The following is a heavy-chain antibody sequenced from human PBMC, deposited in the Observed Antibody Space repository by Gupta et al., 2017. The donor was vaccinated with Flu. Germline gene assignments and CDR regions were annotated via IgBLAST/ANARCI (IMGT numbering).Heavy chain of an antibody. D-gene: IGHD2-2*01. Sequence: YSTGWVRHAAGQGLEWMGGIIPIFGTATYAQKFQGRVTITADESTSTAYMDLSSLTSEDTAVYYCARDLGSGTYGWFDSWGQGTLVTVSS. V-gene: IGHV1-69*01. CDR1: YS. J-gene: IGHJ5*01. CDR3: ARDLGSGTYGWFDS. CDR2: IIPIFGTA.